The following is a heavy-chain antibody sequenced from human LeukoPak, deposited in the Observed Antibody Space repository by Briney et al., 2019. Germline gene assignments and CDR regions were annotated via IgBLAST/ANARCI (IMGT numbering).Heavy chain of an antibody. V-gene: IGHV3-21*01. Sequence: GGSLRLSCAASGFTFSSYSMNWVRQAPGKGLEWVSFISTSSSYIYYTDSVKGRFTISRDNAKNSLYLQMNSLRAEDTAVYYCARDGSGYYYRSVDYWGQGTLVTVSS. CDR3: ARDGSGYYYRSVDY. J-gene: IGHJ4*02. CDR2: ISTSSSYI. D-gene: IGHD3-22*01. CDR1: GFTFSSYS.